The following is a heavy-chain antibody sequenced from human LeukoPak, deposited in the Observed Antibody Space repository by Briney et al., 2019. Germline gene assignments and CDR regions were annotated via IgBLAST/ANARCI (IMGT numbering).Heavy chain of an antibody. CDR2: ISSSSDYI. Sequence: GGSLRLSCAASGFTFSSYSMNWVRQAPGEGLEWVSSISSSSDYIYYADSLKGRFTVSRDNAKNSLYLQMNSVRAEDTAVYYCVRDGGMTLQRRFFFDYWGRGTLVTVSS. CDR1: GFTFSSYS. V-gene: IGHV3-21*01. J-gene: IGHJ4*02. D-gene: IGHD1-26*01. CDR3: VRDGGMTLQRRFFFDY.